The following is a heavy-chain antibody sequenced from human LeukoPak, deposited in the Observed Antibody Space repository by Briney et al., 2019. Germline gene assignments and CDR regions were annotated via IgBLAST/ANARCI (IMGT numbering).Heavy chain of an antibody. V-gene: IGHV1-69*13. Sequence: SVKVSCKASVGTFSSYAISWVRQAPGQGLEWMGRIIPIFGTANYAQKFQGRVTITADESTSTAYMELSSLRSEDTAVYYCARAPYNWNYPLSGFDIWGQGTMVTISS. CDR1: VGTFSSYA. D-gene: IGHD1-7*01. J-gene: IGHJ3*02. CDR2: IIPIFGTA. CDR3: ARAPYNWNYPLSGFDI.